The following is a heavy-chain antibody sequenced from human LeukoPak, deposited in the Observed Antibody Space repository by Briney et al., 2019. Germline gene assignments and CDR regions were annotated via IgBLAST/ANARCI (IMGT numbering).Heavy chain of an antibody. V-gene: IGHV1-69*04. Sequence: ASVKVSCKASGGTFSSYAISWVRQAPGQGLDWMGRIIPILGIANYAQKFQGRVTITADKSTSTAYMELSSLGSEDTAVYYCARINIAAGDVDYWGQGTLVTVSS. J-gene: IGHJ4*02. D-gene: IGHD6-13*01. CDR1: GGTFSSYA. CDR3: ARINIAAGDVDY. CDR2: IIPILGIA.